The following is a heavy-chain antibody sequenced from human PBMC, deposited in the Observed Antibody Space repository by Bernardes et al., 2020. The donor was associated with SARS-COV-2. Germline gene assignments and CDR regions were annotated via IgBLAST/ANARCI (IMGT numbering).Heavy chain of an antibody. V-gene: IGHV1-18*01. J-gene: IGHJ6*02. CDR1: GYTFTSYG. CDR2: ISAYNGNT. D-gene: IGHD3-10*01. Sequence: ASVKVSCKSSGYTFTSYGISWVRQAPGQGLEWMGWISAYNGNTNYAQKLQGRVTMTTDTSTSTAYIELRSLRSDDTAVYYCARVYGSGSYYHSYYYYAMDVWGQGTTVNVSS. CDR3: ARVYGSGSYYHSYYYYAMDV.